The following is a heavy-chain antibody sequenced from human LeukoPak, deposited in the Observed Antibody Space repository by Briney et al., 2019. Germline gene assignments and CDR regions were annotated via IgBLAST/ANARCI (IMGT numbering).Heavy chain of an antibody. CDR3: ARDRSIAVAGVFDY. Sequence: GASVKVSCKASGYTFTGYYMHWVRQAPGQGLEWMGWINPNSGGTNYAQKFQGRATMTRDTSISTAYMELSRLRSDDTAVYYCARDRSIAVAGVFDYWGQGTLVTVSS. CDR2: INPNSGGT. V-gene: IGHV1-2*02. CDR1: GYTFTGYY. J-gene: IGHJ4*02. D-gene: IGHD6-19*01.